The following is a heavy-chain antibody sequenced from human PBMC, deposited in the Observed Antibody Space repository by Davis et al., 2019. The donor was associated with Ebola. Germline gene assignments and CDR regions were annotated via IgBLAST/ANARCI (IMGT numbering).Heavy chain of an antibody. Sequence: GESLKISCKGSGYFFTNYWIGWVRQMPGKGLEWMGIIYPGDSDTRYSPSFQGQVTISADKSISTAYLQWSSLKASDSAIYYCARRRALYSSGWFSEFDPWGLGTLVTVSS. V-gene: IGHV5-51*01. CDR3: ARRRALYSSGWFSEFDP. D-gene: IGHD6-19*01. CDR1: GYFFTNYW. CDR2: IYPGDSDT. J-gene: IGHJ5*02.